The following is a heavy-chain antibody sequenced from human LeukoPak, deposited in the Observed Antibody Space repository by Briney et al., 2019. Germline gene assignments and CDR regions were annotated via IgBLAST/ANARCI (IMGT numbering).Heavy chain of an antibody. CDR2: IYYSWST. CDR1: GGSISSYY. J-gene: IGHJ4*02. V-gene: IGHV4-59*08. Sequence: SETLSLTCTVSGGSISSYYWSWIRQPPGKGLEWIGYIYYSWSTNYNPSLKSRVTISVDTSKNQFSLKLSSVTAADTAVYYCARLWSGLRPPDYWGQGTLVTVSS. CDR3: ARLWSGLRPPDY. D-gene: IGHD3-3*01.